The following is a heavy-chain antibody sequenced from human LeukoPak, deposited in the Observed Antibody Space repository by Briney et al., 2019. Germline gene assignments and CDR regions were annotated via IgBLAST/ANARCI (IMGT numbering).Heavy chain of an antibody. Sequence: GGSLRLSCAASGFTFSSYSMNWVRQAPGKGLEWVSSISSSSSYIYYADSVKGRFTISRDNAKNSLYLQMNGLRAEDTAVYYCARDVGYCSSTSCRGQGTLVTVSS. J-gene: IGHJ4*02. D-gene: IGHD2-2*01. CDR1: GFTFSSYS. V-gene: IGHV3-21*01. CDR3: ARDVGYCSSTSC. CDR2: ISSSSSYI.